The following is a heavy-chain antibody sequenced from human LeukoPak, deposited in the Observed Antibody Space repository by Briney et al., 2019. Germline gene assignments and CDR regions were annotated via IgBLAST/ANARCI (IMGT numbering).Heavy chain of an antibody. J-gene: IGHJ3*02. CDR1: GGSISSSSYY. V-gene: IGHV4-39*07. Sequence: SETLSLTCTVSGGSISSSSYYWGWIRQPPGKGLEWIGSIYYSGSTYYNPSLKSRVTISVDTSKNQFSLKLSSVTAADTAVYYCASYYDSSGYAHDAFDIWGQGTMVTVSS. CDR3: ASYYDSSGYAHDAFDI. D-gene: IGHD3-22*01. CDR2: IYYSGST.